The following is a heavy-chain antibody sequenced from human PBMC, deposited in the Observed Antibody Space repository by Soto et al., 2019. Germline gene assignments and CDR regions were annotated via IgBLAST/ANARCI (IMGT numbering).Heavy chain of an antibody. CDR2: ISSSSSYI. CDR1: GFTFSSYS. Sequence: EVQLVESGGGLVKPGGSLRLSCAASGFTFSSYSMNWVRQAPGKGLEWVSSISSSSSYIYYADSVKGRFTISRDNAKNSLYLQMNSWRAEDTAVYYCAREDIVVVLHKYYYYYMDVWGKGTTVTVSS. V-gene: IGHV3-21*01. J-gene: IGHJ6*03. D-gene: IGHD2-2*01. CDR3: AREDIVVVLHKYYYYYMDV.